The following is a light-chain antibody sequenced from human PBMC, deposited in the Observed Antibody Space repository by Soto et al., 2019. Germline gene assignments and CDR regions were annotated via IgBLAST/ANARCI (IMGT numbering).Light chain of an antibody. J-gene: IGLJ2*01. V-gene: IGLV2-8*01. CDR1: SSDVGGYNY. CDR3: SSYADTNNLV. CDR2: EVS. Sequence: QSALTQPPSASGSPGQSVTISCTGTSSDVGGYNYVSWYQQHPGRAPKLMIYEVSKRPSGVPDRFSGSKSGNTASLTVSGLQAVDEADYYCSSYADTNNLVFGGGTKVTVL.